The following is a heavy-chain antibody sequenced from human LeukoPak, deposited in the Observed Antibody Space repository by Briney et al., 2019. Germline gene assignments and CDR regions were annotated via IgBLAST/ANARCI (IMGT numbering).Heavy chain of an antibody. CDR1: GFTFSNSW. Sequence: GGSLRLSCAASGFTFSNSWMHWVRQAPGKGLVWVSRINGDGSSTSYADSVKGRFTISRDNAKNTLFLQMNSPRAEDTAVYYCARSLMGFEDYWGQGTLVTVSS. CDR3: ARSLMGFEDY. V-gene: IGHV3-74*01. D-gene: IGHD2-8*01. CDR2: INGDGSST. J-gene: IGHJ4*02.